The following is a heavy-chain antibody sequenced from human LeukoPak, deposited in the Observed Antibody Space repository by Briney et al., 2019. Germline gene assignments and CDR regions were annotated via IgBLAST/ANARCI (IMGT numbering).Heavy chain of an antibody. Sequence: GSLRLSCAASGFTFSNAWMSWVRQAPGKGLEWIGEINHRASTNYNPSLKSRVTISADTSKNQFSLKLTSVTAADTAVYYCARGRLVSSQPFDYWGQGTLVTVSS. J-gene: IGHJ4*02. CDR1: GFTFSNAW. CDR3: ARGRLVSSQPFDY. V-gene: IGHV4-34*01. D-gene: IGHD6-6*01. CDR2: INHRAST.